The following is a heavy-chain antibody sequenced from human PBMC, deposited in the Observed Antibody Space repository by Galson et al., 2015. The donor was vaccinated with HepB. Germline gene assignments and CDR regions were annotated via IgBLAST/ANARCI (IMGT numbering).Heavy chain of an antibody. CDR2: IYHSGST. CDR3: ARVSHYSNYFGRAAVTFDI. J-gene: IGHJ3*02. CDR1: GGSISSSNW. D-gene: IGHD4-11*01. Sequence: ETLSLTCAVSGGSISSSNWWSWVRQPPGKGLEWIGEIYHSGSTNYNPSLKSRVTISVDKSKNQFSLKLSSVTAADTAVYYCARVSHYSNYFGRAAVTFDIWGQGTMVTVSS. V-gene: IGHV4-4*02.